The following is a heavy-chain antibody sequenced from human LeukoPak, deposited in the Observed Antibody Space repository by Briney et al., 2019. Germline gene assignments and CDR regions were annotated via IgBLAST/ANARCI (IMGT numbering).Heavy chain of an antibody. CDR3: ARGPRFSTVTPSYFDY. V-gene: IGHV3-48*03. CDR1: GFTFSSYE. J-gene: IGHJ4*02. Sequence: GGSLRLSCAASGFTFSSYEMNWVRQAPGKGLEWVSYISSSGSAIYYADSVKGRFTISRDNAKNSLYLQMNSLRAEDTAVYYCARGPRFSTVTPSYFDYWSQGTPVIVSS. D-gene: IGHD4-17*01. CDR2: ISSSGSAI.